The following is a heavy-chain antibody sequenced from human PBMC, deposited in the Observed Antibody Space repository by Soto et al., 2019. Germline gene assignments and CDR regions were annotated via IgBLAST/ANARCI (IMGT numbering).Heavy chain of an antibody. D-gene: IGHD6-19*01. Sequence: NLVESGGGVVQPGGSLRLSCAASGITVTSSYMTWVRQAPGKGLEWVSTLYTSGDTYYADSVKGRFTLARESSKNTRFIQVSSLRVDDSGVYFCASAVLQWQKVAWFDLWGQGTQVFVSS. J-gene: IGHJ5*02. CDR1: GITVTSSY. CDR2: LYTSGDT. CDR3: ASAVLQWQKVAWFDL. V-gene: IGHV3-66*01.